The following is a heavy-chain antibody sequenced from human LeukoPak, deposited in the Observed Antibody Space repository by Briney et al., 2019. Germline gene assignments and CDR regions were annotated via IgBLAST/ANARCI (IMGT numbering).Heavy chain of an antibody. Sequence: PGGSLRLSCAASGFSFSAFEMNWVRQAPGKGLEWISHISTGGRTIYYADSVKGRFTISRDNAKNSLYLQMNNLRGEDTGVYYCVRGSGYVLDYWTQGTLVTVSS. CDR2: ISTGGRTI. CDR1: GFSFSAFE. D-gene: IGHD2-15*01. CDR3: VRGSGYVLDY. J-gene: IGHJ4*02. V-gene: IGHV3-48*03.